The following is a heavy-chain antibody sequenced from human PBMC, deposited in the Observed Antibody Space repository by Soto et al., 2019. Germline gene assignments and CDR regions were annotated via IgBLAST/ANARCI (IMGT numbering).Heavy chain of an antibody. V-gene: IGHV1-69*13. CDR2: IIPIFGTA. D-gene: IGHD3-3*01. Sequence: SVKVSCKASGGTFSSYAISWGRQAPGQGLEWMGGIIPIFGTANYAQKFQGRVTITADESTSTAYMELSSLRSEDTAVYYCARAIQVLHYSYGMDVWGQGTTVTVSS. CDR1: GGTFSSYA. J-gene: IGHJ6*02. CDR3: ARAIQVLHYSYGMDV.